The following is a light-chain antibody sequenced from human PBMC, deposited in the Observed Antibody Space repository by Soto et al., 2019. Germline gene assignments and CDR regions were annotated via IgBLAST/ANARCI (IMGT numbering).Light chain of an antibody. CDR1: SSDVGSYNR. J-gene: IGLJ1*01. Sequence: SVLTQPPSVSGSPGQSVTISCTGTSSDVGSYNRVSWYQQAPGTVPKVMIYEVTNRPSGVPDRFSGSKSGNTASLTISGLQAEDEADYYCCSYRSGNTYVFGTGTKVTVL. CDR3: CSYRSGNTYV. CDR2: EVT. V-gene: IGLV2-18*02.